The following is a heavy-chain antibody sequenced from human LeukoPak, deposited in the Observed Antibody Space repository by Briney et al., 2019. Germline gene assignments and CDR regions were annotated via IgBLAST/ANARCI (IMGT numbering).Heavy chain of an antibody. J-gene: IGHJ4*02. Sequence: GGSLRLSCVASGFTFSSYWMSWVRQAPGKGLEWVANIKQDGSEKYYVDSVKGRFTISRDNAKNSLYLQMNSLRAEDTAVYYCAREVESSTYFDYWGQGTLVTVSS. CDR2: IKQDGSEK. CDR1: GFTFSSYW. V-gene: IGHV3-7*03. D-gene: IGHD1-1*01. CDR3: AREVESSTYFDY.